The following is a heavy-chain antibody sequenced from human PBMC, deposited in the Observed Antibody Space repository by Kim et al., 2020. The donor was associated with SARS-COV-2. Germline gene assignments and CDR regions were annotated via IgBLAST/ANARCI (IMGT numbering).Heavy chain of an antibody. D-gene: IGHD2-2*01. V-gene: IGHV3-43D*04. CDR2: ISWDGGYI. Sequence: GGSLRLSCAASGFTFDDYAMHWVRQAPGKGLEWVSSISWDGGYIYYADSVKGRFTISRDNTKNSLYLQMNSLRAEDTALYYCAKDIYHSTHLYGTYVWG. J-gene: IGHJ6*02. CDR1: GFTFDDYA. CDR3: AKDIYHSTHLYGTYV.